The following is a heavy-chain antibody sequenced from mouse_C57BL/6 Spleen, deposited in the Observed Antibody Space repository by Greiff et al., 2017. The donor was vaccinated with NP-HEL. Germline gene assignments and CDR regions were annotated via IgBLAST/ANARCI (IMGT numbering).Heavy chain of an antibody. CDR2: INPNNGGT. J-gene: IGHJ2*01. V-gene: IGHV1-18*01. CDR1: GYTFTDYN. D-gene: IGHD1-1*01. Sequence: VQLKESGPELVKPGASVKIPCKASGYTFTDYNMDWVKQSHGKSLEWIGDINPNNGGTIYNQKFKGKATLTVDKSSSTAYMELRSLTSEDTAVYYCARGTTVALDYWGQGTTLTVSS. CDR3: ARGTTVALDY.